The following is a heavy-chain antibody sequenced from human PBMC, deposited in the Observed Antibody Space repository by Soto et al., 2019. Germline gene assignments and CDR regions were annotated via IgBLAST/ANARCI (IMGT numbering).Heavy chain of an antibody. Sequence: QVQLVQSGAEVRKPGSSVKVSCKASGGTFSRYAINWVRQAPGQGLEWMGGIIPMFGTTNYAKKFKGRDTITADESTSTVYMELTTLRSEDAAVYYCARASIHGSSWYFWFDPWGQGTLVTVSS. D-gene: IGHD6-13*01. CDR3: ARASIHGSSWYFWFDP. V-gene: IGHV1-69*01. CDR2: IIPMFGTT. CDR1: GGTFSRYA. J-gene: IGHJ5*01.